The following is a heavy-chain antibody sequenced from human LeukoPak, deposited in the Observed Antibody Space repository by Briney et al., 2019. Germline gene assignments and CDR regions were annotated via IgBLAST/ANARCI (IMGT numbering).Heavy chain of an antibody. J-gene: IGHJ4*02. CDR2: ISYDGSNK. CDR1: GFTFSSYA. V-gene: IGHV3-30-3*01. CDR3: ARDGVHRSGRDY. Sequence: PGRSLRLSCAASGFTFSSYAMHWVRQAPGKGLEWVAVISYDGSNKYYADSVKGRFTISRDNSKNTLYLQMNSLRAEDTAVYYCARDGVHRSGRDYWGQGTLVTVSS. D-gene: IGHD1-26*01.